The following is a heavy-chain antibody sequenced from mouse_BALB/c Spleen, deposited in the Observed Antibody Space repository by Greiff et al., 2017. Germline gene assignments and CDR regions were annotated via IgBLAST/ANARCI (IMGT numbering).Heavy chain of an antibody. CDR3: ARSRYDRYEPMDY. D-gene: IGHD2-14*01. CDR2: ISSGSSTI. Sequence: EVHLVESGGGLVQPGGSRKLSCAASGFTFSSFGMHWVRQAPEKGLEWVAYISSGSSTIYYADTVKGRFTISRDNPKNTLFLQMTSLRSEDTAMYYCARSRYDRYEPMDYWGQGTSVTGSS. V-gene: IGHV5-17*02. J-gene: IGHJ4*01. CDR1: GFTFSSFG.